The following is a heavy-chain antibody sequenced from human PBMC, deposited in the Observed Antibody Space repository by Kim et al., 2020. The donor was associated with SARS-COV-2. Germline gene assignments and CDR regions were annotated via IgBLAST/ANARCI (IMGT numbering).Heavy chain of an antibody. CDR3: ARSRRREPGGGRYCSSTSCYGDYYYYGMDV. Sequence: SETLSLTCAVYGGSFSGYYWSWIRQPPGKGLEWIGEINHSGSTNYNPSLKSRVTISVDTSKNQFSLKLSSVTAADTAVYYCARSRRREPGGGRYCSSTSCYGDYYYYGMDVWGQGTTVTVSS. CDR1: GGSFSGYY. V-gene: IGHV4-34*01. J-gene: IGHJ6*02. D-gene: IGHD2-2*01. CDR2: INHSGST.